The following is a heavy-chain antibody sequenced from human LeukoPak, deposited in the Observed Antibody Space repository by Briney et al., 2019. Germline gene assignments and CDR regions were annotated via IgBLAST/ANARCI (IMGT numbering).Heavy chain of an antibody. CDR1: GGSISSYY. V-gene: IGHV4-59*01. CDR3: ARVFLGIAAAGYWFDP. Sequence: SETLSLTCTVSGGSISSYYWSWIRQTPGKGLEWIGYIYHSGSTNYNPSLKSRVTIPVDTSKTRLSLKLTSVTAADTAVYYCARVFLGIAAAGYWFDPWGQGTLVTVSS. D-gene: IGHD6-13*01. CDR2: IYHSGST. J-gene: IGHJ5*02.